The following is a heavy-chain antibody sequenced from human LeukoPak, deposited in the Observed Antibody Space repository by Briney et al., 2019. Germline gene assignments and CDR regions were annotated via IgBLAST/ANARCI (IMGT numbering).Heavy chain of an antibody. Sequence: GESLKISCNGSGYSFATYWIAWVRQVPGKGLEWMGDIYPSDSDTKYSLSFQGQVTISADTSLSTAYLQWSSLQSSDSAIYFCARRHSYCTSSSCYLYLDTWGQGTLVTVSS. CDR3: ARRHSYCTSSSCYLYLDT. CDR1: GYSFATYW. V-gene: IGHV5-51*01. D-gene: IGHD2-2*01. J-gene: IGHJ4*02. CDR2: IYPSDSDT.